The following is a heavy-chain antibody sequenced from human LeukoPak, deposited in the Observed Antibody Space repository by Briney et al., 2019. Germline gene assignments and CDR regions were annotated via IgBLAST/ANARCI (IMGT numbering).Heavy chain of an antibody. J-gene: IGHJ6*02. CDR3: ARHRVDSSAPRGMDF. D-gene: IGHD6-13*01. CDR1: GYNFITYW. CDR2: IYPSNSDT. Sequence: GESLKISCKGSGYNFITYWIGWVSQMPGKGLEWMGIIYPSNSDTRYSPSFQGQVTFSADKSISTAYLQWSSLKASDTAMYYCARHRVDSSAPRGMDFWCQGTTVTVSS. V-gene: IGHV5-51*01.